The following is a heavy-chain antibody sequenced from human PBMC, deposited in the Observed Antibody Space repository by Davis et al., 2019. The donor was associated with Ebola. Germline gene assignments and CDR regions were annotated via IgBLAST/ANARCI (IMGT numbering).Heavy chain of an antibody. V-gene: IGHV3-23*01. CDR2: ISGSGGST. Sequence: GESLKISCAASGFTFSSYAMRWVRQAPGKGLEWVSAISGSGGSTYYADSVKGRFTISRDNSKNTLYLQMNSLRAEDTAVYYSAKDRRGYEPPGAFDIWGQGTMVTVSS. J-gene: IGHJ3*02. D-gene: IGHD5-12*01. CDR3: AKDRRGYEPPGAFDI. CDR1: GFTFSSYA.